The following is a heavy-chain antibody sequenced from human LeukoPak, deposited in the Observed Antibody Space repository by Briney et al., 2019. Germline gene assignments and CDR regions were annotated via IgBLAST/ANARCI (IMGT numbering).Heavy chain of an antibody. CDR2: INPNSGGT. V-gene: IGHV1-2*02. CDR3: ARDPAYGSGSYYNLYNWFDP. CDR1: GYTFTDYY. D-gene: IGHD3-10*01. J-gene: IGHJ5*02. Sequence: GASVKVSCKASGYTFTDYYMHWVRQAPGQGLEWMGWINPNSGGTNYAQKFQGRVTMTRDTSISTAYMELSRLRSDDTAVYYCARDPAYGSGSYYNLYNWFDPWGQGTLVTVSS.